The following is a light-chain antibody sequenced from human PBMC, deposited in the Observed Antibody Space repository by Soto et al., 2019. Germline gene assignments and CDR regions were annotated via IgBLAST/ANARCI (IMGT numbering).Light chain of an antibody. CDR1: QSISSY. CDR3: QQTESYPST. Sequence: DIQMTQSPSSLSASLGDRVTITCRASQSISSYLNWYQQKPGKAPKLLIYAASSLQSGVPSRFSGSGSGTDFTLTISSLQPKDFATYYCQQTESYPSTFGGGTKVDI. J-gene: IGKJ4*01. V-gene: IGKV1-39*01. CDR2: AAS.